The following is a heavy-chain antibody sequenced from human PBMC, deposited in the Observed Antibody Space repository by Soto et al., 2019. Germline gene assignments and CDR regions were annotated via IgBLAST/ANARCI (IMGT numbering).Heavy chain of an antibody. CDR2: ISYGGNNK. CDR1: GFTFSTSA. CDR3: AREEFEAGRGHFGY. Sequence: QVQVVESGGGVVQPGGSLRLSCAASGFTFSTSAMHWVRQAPGKGLEWMAMISYGGNNKYYADSVKGRFTISRDLSESTLYLQMNSLRTEDTAVYYCAREEFEAGRGHFGYWGQGTLVSVSS. J-gene: IGHJ4*02. D-gene: IGHD6-13*01. V-gene: IGHV3-30-3*01.